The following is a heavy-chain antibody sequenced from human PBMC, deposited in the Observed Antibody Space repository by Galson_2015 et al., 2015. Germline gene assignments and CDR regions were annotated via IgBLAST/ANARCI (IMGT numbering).Heavy chain of an antibody. J-gene: IGHJ4*02. CDR1: GFTFSSYG. Sequence: SLRLSCAASGFTFSSYGMHWVRQAPGKGLEWVAVIWYDGSNKYYADSVKGRFTISRDNSKNTLYLQMNSLRAEDTAVYYCARDFPREVASFDYWGQGTLVTVSS. V-gene: IGHV3-33*01. CDR3: ARDFPREVASFDY. CDR2: IWYDGSNK.